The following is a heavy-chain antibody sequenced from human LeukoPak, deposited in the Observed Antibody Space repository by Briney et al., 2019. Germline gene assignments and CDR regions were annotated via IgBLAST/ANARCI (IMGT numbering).Heavy chain of an antibody. V-gene: IGHV4-59*08. D-gene: IGHD1-20*01. CDR3: ARLDGNWNYFDY. CDR2: IHYSGST. Sequence: SETLSLTCTVSGGSINSYYWSWIRQPPGKGLEWIAYIHYSGSTSYNPSLKSRLTISLDTSKNQFSLKLSSVTAADTAVYHCARLDGNWNYFDYWGQGTLVTVSS. J-gene: IGHJ4*02. CDR1: GGSINSYY.